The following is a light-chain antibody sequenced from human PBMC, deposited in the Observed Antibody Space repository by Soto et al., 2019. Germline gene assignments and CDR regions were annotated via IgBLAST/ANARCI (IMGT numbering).Light chain of an antibody. J-gene: IGLJ1*01. CDR2: EVT. Sequence: QSVLTQPASVSGSPGQSITISCTGTSSDIGAYNYVSWYQQHPGKAPKLMIYEVTNRPSGISNRFSGSRSGNTASLSIFGLQAEDEADYYCSSYSSAIAFVFGTGTKLTVL. V-gene: IGLV2-14*01. CDR1: SSDIGAYNY. CDR3: SSYSSAIAFV.